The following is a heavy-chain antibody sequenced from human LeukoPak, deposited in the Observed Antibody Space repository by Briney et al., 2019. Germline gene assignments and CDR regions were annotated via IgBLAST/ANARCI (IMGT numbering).Heavy chain of an antibody. D-gene: IGHD1-26*01. Sequence: GGSLRLSCAASGFTFSTYDMHWVRQATGKGLEWVSGIGTAGDIYYPGSVKGRFTISRENAKNSLYLQVNSLRAGDTAVYYCARYGGAKEAIDYWGQGTLVTVSS. CDR2: IGTAGDI. CDR1: GFTFSTYD. V-gene: IGHV3-13*01. J-gene: IGHJ4*02. CDR3: ARYGGAKEAIDY.